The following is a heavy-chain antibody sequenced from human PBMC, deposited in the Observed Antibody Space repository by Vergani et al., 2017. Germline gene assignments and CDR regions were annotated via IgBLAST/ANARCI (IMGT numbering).Heavy chain of an antibody. CDR1: GFTFSSYS. Sequence: EVQLVESGGGLVQPGGSLRLSCAASGFTFSSYSMNWVRQAPGKGLEWVSSISSSSSYIYYADSVKGRFTISRDNAKNSLYLQMNSLRAEDTAVYYCARDSPEWELLSDFDYWGQGTLVTVSS. J-gene: IGHJ4*02. D-gene: IGHD1-26*01. CDR3: ARDSPEWELLSDFDY. CDR2: ISSSSSYI. V-gene: IGHV3-21*01.